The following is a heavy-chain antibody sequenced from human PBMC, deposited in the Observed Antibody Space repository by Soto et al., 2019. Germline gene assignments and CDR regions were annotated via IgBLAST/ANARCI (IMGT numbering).Heavy chain of an antibody. Sequence: KQSPTLSLTCAISGDSVSSNSVAWNWIRQSPSRGLEWLGRTYYRSKWYNDYAVSVKSRITINPDTSKNQFSLQLNSVTPEDTAVYYCARFVLDTAMVDAFDIWGQGTMVTVSS. CDR1: GDSVSSNSVA. J-gene: IGHJ3*02. CDR3: ARFVLDTAMVDAFDI. CDR2: TYYRSKWYN. D-gene: IGHD5-18*01. V-gene: IGHV6-1*01.